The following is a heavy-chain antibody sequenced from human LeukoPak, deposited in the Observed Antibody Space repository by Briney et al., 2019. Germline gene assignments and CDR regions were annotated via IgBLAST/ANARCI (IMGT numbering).Heavy chain of an antibody. CDR3: DRQQDYNDRSDYNLYNWSDP. CDR2: IYYSGST. CDR1: GCSISSYY. J-gene: IGHJ5*02. V-gene: IGHV4-59*01. D-gene: IGHD3-22*01. Sequence: SETLSLTCTVSGCSISSYYWSWLRQPPGKGLEWIGYIYYSGSTNYNPSLKSRVTISVDTSKNQFSLKLSSVPAADAALQYCDRQQDYNDRSDYNLYNWSDPWGQGTLVTVSS.